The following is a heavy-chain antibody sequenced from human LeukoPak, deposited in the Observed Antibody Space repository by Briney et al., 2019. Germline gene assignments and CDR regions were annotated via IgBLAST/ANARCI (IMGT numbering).Heavy chain of an antibody. V-gene: IGHV4-4*02. CDR1: GGSISSFNW. CDR2: IYHSEDT. J-gene: IGHJ5*02. CDR3: AKRNNWFDL. Sequence: PSGTLSLTCGVAGGSISSFNWRNWVRQTPGKGLEWIGEIYHSEDTNYNPSLKSRVTISLDKSKNQSSLKLNSVTAADTAVYFCAKRNNWFDLWGQGTLVIVSS.